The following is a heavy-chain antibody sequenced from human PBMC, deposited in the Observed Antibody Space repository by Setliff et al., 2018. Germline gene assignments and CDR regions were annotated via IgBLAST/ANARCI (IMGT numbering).Heavy chain of an antibody. J-gene: IGHJ5*02. V-gene: IGHV4-34*01. CDR2: INHSGST. CDR1: GGSFSGYY. D-gene: IGHD3-3*01. Sequence: SLTCAVYGGSFSGYYWSWIRQPPGKGLEWIGEINHSGSTNYNPSLKSRVTISVDTSKNQFSLKLSSVTAADTAVYYCARVGHSTYYNFWSGPRGYNWFDPWGQGTLVTVSS. CDR3: ARVGHSTYYNFWSGPRGYNWFDP.